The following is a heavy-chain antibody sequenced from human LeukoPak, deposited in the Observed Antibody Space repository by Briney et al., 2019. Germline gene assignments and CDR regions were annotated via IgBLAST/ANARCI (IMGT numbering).Heavy chain of an antibody. CDR2: IYYTGTT. CDR3: ARGRRGCSGGSCYAWFDP. V-gene: IGHV4-39*07. J-gene: IGHJ5*02. CDR1: GGSISSSLYH. Sequence: SETLSLTCTVSGGSISSSLYHWGWIRQSPGKNLEWLGSIYYTGTTHYNPSLKSRVTISVDTSKNQFSLKLSSVTAADTAVYYCARGRRGCSGGSCYAWFDPWGQGTLVTVSS. D-gene: IGHD2-15*01.